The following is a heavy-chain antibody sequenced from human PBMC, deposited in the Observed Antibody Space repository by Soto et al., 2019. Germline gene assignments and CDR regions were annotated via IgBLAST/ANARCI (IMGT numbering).Heavy chain of an antibody. CDR1: GGSVSSGSYY. CDR3: ARSGVRGGYYFDY. Sequence: PSETLSLTCTVSGGSVSSGSYYWSWIRQPPGKGLEWIGYIYYSGSNNYNLSLKSRVTISVDTSKNQFSLKLSSVTAADTAVYYCARSGVRGGYYFDYWGQGTLVTVSS. V-gene: IGHV4-61*01. D-gene: IGHD3-10*01. J-gene: IGHJ4*01. CDR2: IYYSGSN.